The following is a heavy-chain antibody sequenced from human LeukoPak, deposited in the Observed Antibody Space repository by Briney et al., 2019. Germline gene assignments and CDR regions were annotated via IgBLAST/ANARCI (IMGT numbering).Heavy chain of an antibody. CDR3: AREVGSGGSNYFDY. CDR2: IYYSGST. V-gene: IGHV4-61*01. CDR1: GGSINNNNSY. D-gene: IGHD2-15*01. Sequence: SETLSLTCTVSGGSINNNNSYWSWIRQPPGKGLEWIGYIYYSGSTNYNPSLKSRVTISVDTSKNQFSLKLSSVTAADTAVYYCAREVGSGGSNYFDYWGQGTLVTVSS. J-gene: IGHJ4*02.